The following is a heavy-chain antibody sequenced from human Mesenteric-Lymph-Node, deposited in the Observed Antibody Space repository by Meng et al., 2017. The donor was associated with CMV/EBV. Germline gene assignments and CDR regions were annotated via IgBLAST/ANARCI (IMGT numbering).Heavy chain of an antibody. CDR3: ARIRQDYDVLTGYYEKRLDY. Sequence: GGSLRLSCTGSGFSFGAYDMSWVRQAPGKGLEWVGFIRSKAYSATAEYAASVRGRFTISRDDSKSTSYLQMNGLKNEDTAVYFCARIRQDYDVLTGYYEKRLDYWGQGTLVTVSS. J-gene: IGHJ4*02. D-gene: IGHD3-9*01. CDR1: GFSFGAYD. CDR2: IRSKAYSATA. V-gene: IGHV3-49*04.